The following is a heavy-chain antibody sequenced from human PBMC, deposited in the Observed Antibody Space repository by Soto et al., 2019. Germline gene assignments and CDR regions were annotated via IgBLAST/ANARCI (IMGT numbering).Heavy chain of an antibody. J-gene: IGHJ4*02. D-gene: IGHD3-22*01. Sequence: GGSLRLSCATSGFTFSDYVMHWVRQAPGKGLEWVAVSWYHGNDQFYADSVKGRFTISRDNSKNTLYLQMNNLRAEDAAIYFCAKSGRKFGTSSYYYFDYWGQGTLVTVSS. CDR1: GFTFSDYV. V-gene: IGHV3-33*06. CDR3: AKSGRKFGTSSYYYFDY. CDR2: SWYHGNDQ.